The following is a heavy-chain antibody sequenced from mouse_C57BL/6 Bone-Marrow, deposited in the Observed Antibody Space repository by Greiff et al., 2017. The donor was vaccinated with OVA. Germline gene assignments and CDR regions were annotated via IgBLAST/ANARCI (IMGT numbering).Heavy chain of an antibody. CDR3: APYSNDVGVDY. Sequence: VQLQQSVAELVRPGASVKLSCTASGFTIKNTYMNWVKQRPEQGLEWIGRIDPANGNTKYAPKFQGKATITADTSSNTAYLQLSSLTSEDAANYYCAPYSNDVGVDYWGQGTTLTVSS. J-gene: IGHJ2*01. D-gene: IGHD2-12*01. V-gene: IGHV14-3*01. CDR2: IDPANGNT. CDR1: GFTIKNTY.